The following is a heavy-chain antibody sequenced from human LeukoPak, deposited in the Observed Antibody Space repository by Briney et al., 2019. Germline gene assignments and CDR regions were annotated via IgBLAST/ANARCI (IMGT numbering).Heavy chain of an antibody. CDR2: IYYSGST. CDR1: GGSISSGDYY. Sequence: SETLSLTCTVSGGSISSGDYYWSWIRQPPGKSLEWIGYIYYSGSTYYNPSLKSRVTISVDTSKNQFSLKLSSVTAADTAVYYCARGTNIVVVPAALPNWFDPWGQGTLVTVSS. V-gene: IGHV4-30-4*08. D-gene: IGHD2-2*01. J-gene: IGHJ5*02. CDR3: ARGTNIVVVPAALPNWFDP.